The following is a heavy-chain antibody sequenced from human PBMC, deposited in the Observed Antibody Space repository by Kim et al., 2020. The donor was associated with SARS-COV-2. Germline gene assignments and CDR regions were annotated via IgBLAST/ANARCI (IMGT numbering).Heavy chain of an antibody. J-gene: IGHJ4*02. D-gene: IGHD1-26*01. CDR3: AKGVGATRRYYFDY. CDR2: ISYDGSNK. V-gene: IGHV3-30*18. CDR1: GFTFSSYG. Sequence: GGSLRLSCAASGFTFSSYGMHWVRQAPGKGLEWVAVISYDGSNKYYADSVKGRFTISRDNSKNTLYLQMNSLRAEDTAVYYCAKGVGATRRYYFDYWGQG.